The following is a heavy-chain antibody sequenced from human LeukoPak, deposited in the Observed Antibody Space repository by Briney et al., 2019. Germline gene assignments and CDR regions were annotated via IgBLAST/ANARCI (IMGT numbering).Heavy chain of an antibody. CDR2: LNWNGGGR. D-gene: IGHD4-17*01. J-gene: IGHJ5*02. Sequence: GGSLRLSCTVSGFTFEDYGMNWVRQAPGKEPEWVSGLNWNGGGRLYADSVKGRFIISRDNAKGVLYLQLNDLRVDDTALYYCARDAVPSGRSWFDPWGQGTLVTVSS. CDR3: ARDAVPSGRSWFDP. V-gene: IGHV3-20*04. CDR1: GFTFEDYG.